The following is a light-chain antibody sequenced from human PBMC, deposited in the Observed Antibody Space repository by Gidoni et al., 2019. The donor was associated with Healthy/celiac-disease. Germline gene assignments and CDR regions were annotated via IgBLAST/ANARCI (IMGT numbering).Light chain of an antibody. V-gene: IGKV1-33*01. CDR2: DAS. J-gene: IGKJ3*01. Sequence: IQMTQSPSSLSASVGDRVTITCHASQDISNYLNWYQQKPGKAPKLLIYDASNWATGVPSRFSGSGSGTDFTFTISSLQPEDIATYYCQQYDNLPFTFGPXTKVDIK. CDR1: QDISNY. CDR3: QQYDNLPFT.